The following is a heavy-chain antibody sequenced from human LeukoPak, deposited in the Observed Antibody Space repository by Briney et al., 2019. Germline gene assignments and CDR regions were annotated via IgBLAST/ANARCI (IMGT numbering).Heavy chain of an antibody. CDR2: IYYSGST. CDR1: GGSISNYY. CDR3: ARARGDYPTFDP. V-gene: IGHV4-59*01. D-gene: IGHD4-17*01. Sequence: PSETLSLTCTVSGGSISNYYWSWIRQPPGKGLEWIGYIYYSGSTNYNPSLKSRVTISVDTSKNQFSLKLSSVTAADTAVYYCARARGDYPTFDPWGQGTLVTVSS. J-gene: IGHJ5*02.